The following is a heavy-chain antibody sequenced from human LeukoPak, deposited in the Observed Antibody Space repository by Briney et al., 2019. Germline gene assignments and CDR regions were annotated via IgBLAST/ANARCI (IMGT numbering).Heavy chain of an antibody. CDR2: IYYSGST. V-gene: IGHV4-59*08. Sequence: SETPSLTRTLPLGSIRRYYRCAIWQPPREGLWRIGYIYYSGSTNYNPSLKSRVTISVDTSKNQFSLRLSSVTAADTAVYYCARQGKMTLLYYYGMDVWGQGTTVTVSS. CDR3: ARQGKMTLLYYYGMDV. D-gene: IGHD2-21*02. J-gene: IGHJ6*02. CDR1: LGSIRRYY.